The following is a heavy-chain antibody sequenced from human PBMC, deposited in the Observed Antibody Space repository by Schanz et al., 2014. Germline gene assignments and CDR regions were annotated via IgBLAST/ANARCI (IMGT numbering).Heavy chain of an antibody. CDR1: GFTVNTNY. V-gene: IGHV3-53*01. CDR3: ARDEGRDGYNLAFDV. Sequence: VQLVESEGGLVQPGGSLRLSCAVSGFTVNTNYMSWVRQAPGKGLEWISSMYINSGSTQYADSVKGRFIISRDSSKNTLFLQMNSLRAEDTAVYFCARDEGRDGYNLAFDVWGQGTLVTVSS. CDR2: MYINSGST. D-gene: IGHD5-12*01. J-gene: IGHJ3*01.